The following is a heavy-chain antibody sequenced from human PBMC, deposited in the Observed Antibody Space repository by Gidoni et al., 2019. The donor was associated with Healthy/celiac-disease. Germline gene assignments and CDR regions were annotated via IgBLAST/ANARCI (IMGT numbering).Heavy chain of an antibody. CDR3: AKDEYSSGWYGYYYGMDV. D-gene: IGHD6-19*01. CDR2: ISGSGGGT. Sequence: EVQLLESGGGLVQPGGSLRLSCAASGFTFSSSAMSWVRQAPGKGLEWVSAISGSGGGTYYADPVKGRFTISRDNSKNTLYLQMNSLRAEDTAVYYCAKDEYSSGWYGYYYGMDVWGQGTTVTVSS. J-gene: IGHJ6*02. V-gene: IGHV3-23*01. CDR1: GFTFSSSA.